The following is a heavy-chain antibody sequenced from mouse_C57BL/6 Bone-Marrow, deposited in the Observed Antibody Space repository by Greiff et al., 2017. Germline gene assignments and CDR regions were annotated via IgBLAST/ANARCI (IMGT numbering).Heavy chain of an antibody. Sequence: VQLQQPGAELVKPGASVKLSCKASGYTFTSYWMQWVKQRPGQGLEWIGEIDPADGDTNYNQKFKGKATLTVDTSSSTAYMQLSIITSEDSAVYFCAREAYYGNCYFDVWGTGTTVTVSS. D-gene: IGHD2-10*01. CDR1: GYTFTSYW. CDR3: AREAYYGNCYFDV. J-gene: IGHJ1*03. V-gene: IGHV1-50*01. CDR2: IDPADGDT.